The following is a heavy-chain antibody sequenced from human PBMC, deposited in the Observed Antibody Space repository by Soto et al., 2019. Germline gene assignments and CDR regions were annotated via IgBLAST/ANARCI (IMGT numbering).Heavy chain of an antibody. D-gene: IGHD1-7*01. CDR3: AGPPELTRIYYYYGMDV. J-gene: IGHJ6*02. Sequence: SVKVSCKASGGTFCSYAISWVRQAPGQGLEWMGGIIPIFGTANYAQKFQGRVTITADESTSTAYMELSSLRSEDTAVYYCAGPPELTRIYYYYGMDVWGQGTTVAVSS. V-gene: IGHV1-69*13. CDR2: IIPIFGTA. CDR1: GGTFCSYA.